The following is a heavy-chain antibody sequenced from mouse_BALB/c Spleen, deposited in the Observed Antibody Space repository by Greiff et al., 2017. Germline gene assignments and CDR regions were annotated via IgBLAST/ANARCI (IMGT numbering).Heavy chain of an antibody. V-gene: IGHV1-14*01. CDR3: AREDWCDGAWFAY. D-gene: IGHD1-1*02. CDR2: INPYNDGT. J-gene: IGHJ3*01. CDR1: GYTFTSYV. Sequence: VQLQQSGPELVKPWASVKMSCKASGYTFTSYVMHWVKQKPGQGLELIGYINPYNDGTKYNEKFKGKATLTSDKSSSTAYMELSSLTSEDSAVYYCAREDWCDGAWFAYWGQGTLVTVSA.